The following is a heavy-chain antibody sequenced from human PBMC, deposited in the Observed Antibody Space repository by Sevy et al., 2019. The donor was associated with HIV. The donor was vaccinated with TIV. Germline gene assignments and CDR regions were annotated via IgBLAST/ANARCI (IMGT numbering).Heavy chain of an antibody. V-gene: IGHV3-48*02. Sequence: GGSLRLSCVGSGFAFSSYSMKWVSQAPGKGLEWVSYISGSSSTIYYADSVKGRFNTSRDNAKSSLYLQMNSLRDEDTAFYYCARERGGIAVAGLDYWGRGTLVTVS. J-gene: IGHJ4*02. CDR3: ARERGGIAVAGLDY. CDR1: GFAFSSYS. D-gene: IGHD6-19*01. CDR2: ISGSSSTI.